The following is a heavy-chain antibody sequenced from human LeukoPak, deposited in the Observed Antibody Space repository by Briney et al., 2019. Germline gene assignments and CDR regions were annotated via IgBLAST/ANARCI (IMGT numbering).Heavy chain of an antibody. CDR3: ARASRLYPRLYYYYGMDV. D-gene: IGHD2/OR15-2a*01. V-gene: IGHV4-30-4*01. J-gene: IGHJ6*04. Sequence: TLSLTCTVSGGSISSGDYYWSWIRQPPGTGLEWIGYICYSGSTYYNPSLKSRVTISVDTSKNQFSLKLSSVTAADTAVYYCARASRLYPRLYYYYGMDVWGKGTTVTVSS. CDR1: GGSISSGDYY. CDR2: ICYSGST.